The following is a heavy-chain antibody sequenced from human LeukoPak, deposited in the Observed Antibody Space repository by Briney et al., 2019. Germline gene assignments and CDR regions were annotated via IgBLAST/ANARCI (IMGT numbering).Heavy chain of an antibody. CDR3: ARELPVWGSYRYFGY. CDR1: GYAFTNYV. Sequence: ASVKVSCKXSGYAFTNYVISWVRQAPGQGPEWMGWISPYNGNTDYSEKLQDRVTMTADTSTSTVYMELQSLRSDDTAVYYCARELPVWGSYRYFGYWGQRTVVTVSS. J-gene: IGHJ4*02. CDR2: ISPYNGNT. D-gene: IGHD3-16*02. V-gene: IGHV1-18*01.